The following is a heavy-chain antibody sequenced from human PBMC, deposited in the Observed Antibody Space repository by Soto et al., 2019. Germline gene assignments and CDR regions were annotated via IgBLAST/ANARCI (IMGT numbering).Heavy chain of an antibody. CDR1: GFTFSSYA. CDR2: ISYDGSNK. V-gene: IGHV3-30-3*01. D-gene: IGHD5-18*01. J-gene: IGHJ4*02. CDR3: ARDKDGFGYSYGGGFDY. Sequence: QVQLVESGGGVVQPGRSLRLSCAASGFTFSSYAMHWVRQAPGKGLEWVAVISYDGSNKYYADSVNGQLTISRDNSKNTLYLQMNSMRAEDTAVYYCARDKDGFGYSYGGGFDYWGQGTLVTVSS.